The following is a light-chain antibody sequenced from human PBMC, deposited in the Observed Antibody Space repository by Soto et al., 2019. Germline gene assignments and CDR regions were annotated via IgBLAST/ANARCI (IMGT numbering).Light chain of an antibody. CDR2: EVR. J-gene: IGLJ3*02. CDR1: MRDVGAYNL. CDR3: SAYTAGSTLL. Sequence: QSVLTQPASVSGSAGQSITISCSGTMRDVGAYNLVSWYQQHPGTAPKLIIYEVRNRPSGISSRFSGSRSGNTASLTISGLQPEDEGDYYCSAYTAGSTLLFGGGTKVTVL. V-gene: IGLV2-14*01.